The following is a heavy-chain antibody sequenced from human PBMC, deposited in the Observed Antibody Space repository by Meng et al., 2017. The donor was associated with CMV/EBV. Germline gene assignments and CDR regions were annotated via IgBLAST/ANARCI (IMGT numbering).Heavy chain of an antibody. Sequence: QVQLQESGPGLVKPSETLSLTCTVSGGSISSYYWSWIRQPAGKGLEWIGRIYTSGSTNYNPSLKSRVTMSVDTSKNQFSLKLSSVTAADTAVYYCARGLWFGELSPFDYWGQGTLVTVSS. CDR2: IYTSGST. D-gene: IGHD3-10*01. V-gene: IGHV4-4*07. CDR3: ARGLWFGELSPFDY. J-gene: IGHJ4*02. CDR1: GGSISSYY.